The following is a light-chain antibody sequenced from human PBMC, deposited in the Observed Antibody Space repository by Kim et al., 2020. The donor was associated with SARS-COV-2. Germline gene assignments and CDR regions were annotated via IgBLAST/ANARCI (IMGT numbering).Light chain of an antibody. CDR1: QSISSW. CDR3: QQYNNYRT. CDR2: KAS. J-gene: IGKJ1*01. V-gene: IGKV1-5*03. Sequence: SASVGDRVTITCRASQSISSWLAWYPQKPGKAPKLLIYKASSLESGVPSRFSGSGSGTEFTLTISSLQPDDFATYYCQQYNNYRTFGQGTKVDIK.